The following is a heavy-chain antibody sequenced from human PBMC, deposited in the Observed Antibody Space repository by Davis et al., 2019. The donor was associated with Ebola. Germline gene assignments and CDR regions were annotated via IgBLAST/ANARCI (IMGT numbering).Heavy chain of an antibody. CDR1: GFTFSSYW. CDR3: ARGYSSGWYPN. Sequence: GESLKISCAASGFTFSSYWMHWVRQAPGKGLVWVSRINSDGSSTSYADSVKGRFTISRDNAKNTLYLQMNSLRAEDTAVYYCARGYSSGWYPNWGQGTLVTVSS. V-gene: IGHV3-74*01. J-gene: IGHJ4*02. CDR2: INSDGSST. D-gene: IGHD6-19*01.